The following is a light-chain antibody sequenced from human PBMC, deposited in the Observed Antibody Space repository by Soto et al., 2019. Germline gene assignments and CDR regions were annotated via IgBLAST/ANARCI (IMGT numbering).Light chain of an antibody. CDR3: SSYTSSSTVV. Sequence: QSVLTQPPSMSETPGQRVVLSCSGSNSNIGTNTVNWYQQFPGTAPKALIYSNSLRPSGVPDRFSASKSGNLASLAISGLQSEDEADYYCSSYTSSSTVVFGGGTKLTVL. V-gene: IGLV1-44*01. CDR2: SNS. CDR1: NSNIGTNT. J-gene: IGLJ2*01.